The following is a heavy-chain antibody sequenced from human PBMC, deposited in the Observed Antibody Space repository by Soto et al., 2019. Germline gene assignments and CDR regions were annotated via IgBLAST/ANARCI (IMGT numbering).Heavy chain of an antibody. CDR2: ISDDGSNK. Sequence: GGSLRRACAACGFSFRSYGMHWVPQAPGNGLEWVAVISDDGSNKYYEDSVKGRLTISRDNSKNTLYLQMNSLRGEDTAVYYCAKGGLMWFGEAHKDGMDVWRQGTTVTVSS. CDR3: AKGGLMWFGEAHKDGMDV. V-gene: IGHV3-30*18. J-gene: IGHJ6*02. D-gene: IGHD3-10*01. CDR1: GFSFRSYG.